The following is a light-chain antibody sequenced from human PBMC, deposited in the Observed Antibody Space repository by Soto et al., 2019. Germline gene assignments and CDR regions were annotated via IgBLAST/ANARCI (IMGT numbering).Light chain of an antibody. J-gene: IGLJ1*01. V-gene: IGLV2-14*03. CDR1: SSDVGGYNF. CDR3: RSYASSTSYV. Sequence: QSVLPQPASVSGSVGQSITISCTGTSSDVGGYNFVTWYQQHPGEAPKLMIHDVSSRASGVPNRFPGSKSGTTASLTISGLQAEDEADNYSRSYASSTSYVFGTGTKVTVL. CDR2: DVS.